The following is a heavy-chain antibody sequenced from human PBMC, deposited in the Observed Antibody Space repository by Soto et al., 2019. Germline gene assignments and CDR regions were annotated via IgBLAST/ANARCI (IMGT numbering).Heavy chain of an antibody. CDR3: ERELWGPEY. V-gene: IGHV3-7*03. CDR2: IKQDGTKA. D-gene: IGHD2-21*01. CDR1: GFTFTAYW. Sequence: PGGSLRLSCATSGFTFTAYWMTWVRQAPGKGLEWVANIKQDGTKANYVDSVKGRITISRDNAKNSVYLQMNNLRAEDTAVYYCERELWGPEYWGQGTLVTVSS. J-gene: IGHJ4*02.